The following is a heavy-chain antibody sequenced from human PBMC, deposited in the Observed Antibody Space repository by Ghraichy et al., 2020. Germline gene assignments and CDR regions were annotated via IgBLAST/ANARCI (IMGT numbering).Heavy chain of an antibody. V-gene: IGHV3-15*01. CDR3: TTDPSLERLGSDAFDI. CDR2: IKSKTDGGTT. D-gene: IGHD1-1*01. Sequence: GGSLRLSCAASGFTFSNAWMSWVRQAPGKGLEWVGRIKSKTDGGTTDYAAPVKGRFTISRDDSKNTLYLQMNSLKTEDTAVYYCTTDPSLERLGSDAFDIWGQGTMVTVSS. CDR1: GFTFSNAW. J-gene: IGHJ3*02.